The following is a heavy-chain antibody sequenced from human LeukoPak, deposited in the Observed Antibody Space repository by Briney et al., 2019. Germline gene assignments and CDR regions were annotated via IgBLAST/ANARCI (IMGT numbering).Heavy chain of an antibody. V-gene: IGHV1-8*01. CDR1: GYSFTSHD. J-gene: IGHJ4*02. CDR3: ARAGRKYAFDY. Sequence: ASVKVSCKASGYSFTSHDINWVRQATGQGLEWMGWMNPNSGNTGYAQKFQGRVTMTTDTSMKTAYIGLSSLRSEDTAVYYCARAGRKYAFDYWGQGTLVTVSS. CDR2: MNPNSGNT.